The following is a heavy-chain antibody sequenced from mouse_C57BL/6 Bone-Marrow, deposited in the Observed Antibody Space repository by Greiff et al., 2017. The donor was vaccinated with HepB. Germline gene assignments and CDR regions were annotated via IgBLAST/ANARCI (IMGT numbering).Heavy chain of an antibody. CDR3: ARDYYYGRYYGAMDF. D-gene: IGHD1-1*01. Sequence: QVHVKQSGAELVMPGASVKLSCKASGYTFTSYWMHWVKQRPGQGLEWIGVIDPYDSYTNYNQKFKGKSTLTVDKSSSTAYMQLSSLTSEDSAVYDCARDYYYGRYYGAMDFWGRGTSITVTA. CDR1: GYTFTSYW. V-gene: IGHV1-69*01. J-gene: IGHJ4*01. CDR2: IDPYDSYT.